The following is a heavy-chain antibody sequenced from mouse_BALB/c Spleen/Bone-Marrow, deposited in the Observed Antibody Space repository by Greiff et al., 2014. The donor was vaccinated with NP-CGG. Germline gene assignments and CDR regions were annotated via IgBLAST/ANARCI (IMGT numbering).Heavy chain of an antibody. J-gene: IGHJ3*01. Sequence: EVQLQQSGTVLSRPGASLRMSCKASGYTFTNYWINWIKQRPGQGLEWIGAIYPGNNDAKYTQKFKAKAKLTAVTSTSTADMELSSLTNEDSAVYYCARNWDWVFAYWGQGILVTVSA. CDR2: IYPGNNDA. CDR1: GYTFTNYW. CDR3: ARNWDWVFAY. V-gene: IGHV1-5*01. D-gene: IGHD4-1*01.